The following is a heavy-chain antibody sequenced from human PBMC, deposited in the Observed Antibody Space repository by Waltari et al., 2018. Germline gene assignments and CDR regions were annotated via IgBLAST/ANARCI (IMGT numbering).Heavy chain of an antibody. CDR2: IRGGGGST. J-gene: IGHJ6*02. Sequence: EVQLVESGGGLVQPGGSLRLSCAASGFTFTTYALSWVRQPPGTGLEWVSSIRGGGGSTLYADSVKVRFTVSRDNSKNTVFLQMNSLRSEDTAVYYCARTVVIAIKEVYYGMDVWGQGTTVTVSS. V-gene: IGHV3-23*04. CDR1: GFTFTTYA. D-gene: IGHD2-21*01. CDR3: ARTVVIAIKEVYYGMDV.